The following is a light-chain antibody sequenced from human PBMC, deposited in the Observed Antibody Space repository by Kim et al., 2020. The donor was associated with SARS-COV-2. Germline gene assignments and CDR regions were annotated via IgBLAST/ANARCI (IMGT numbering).Light chain of an antibody. CDR1: QSVSSGY. CDR3: QQYDTPPLT. CDR2: GAS. V-gene: IGKV3-20*01. Sequence: SPGESGTLSCRASQSVSSGYLAWYQQKPGQAPRLLIYGASNRATGIPDRFSGSGSGTDFTLTISRLEPEDFAVYYCQQYDTPPLTFGGGTKVDIK. J-gene: IGKJ4*01.